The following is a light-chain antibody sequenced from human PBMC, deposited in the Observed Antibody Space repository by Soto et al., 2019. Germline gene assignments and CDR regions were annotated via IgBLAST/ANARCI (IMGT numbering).Light chain of an antibody. V-gene: IGKV2-28*01. CDR1: XSXLYSNGYNY. J-gene: IGKJ5*01. Sequence: DVVMTQSPLSLPVIPGXPASISCXSRXSXLYSNGYNYVDWYLQRPGQPPQLLIYLGSNRASGVPDRFSGSGSGTDFTLKISRVEAEDVGVYYCMQGTHWPITFGQGTRLEIK. CDR2: LGS. CDR3: MQGTHWPIT.